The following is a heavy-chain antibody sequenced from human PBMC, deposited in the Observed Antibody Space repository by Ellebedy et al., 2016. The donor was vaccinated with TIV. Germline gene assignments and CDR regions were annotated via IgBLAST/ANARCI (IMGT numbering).Heavy chain of an antibody. V-gene: IGHV3-48*01. CDR2: IPRDSDAM. CDR1: GFTFSSFS. D-gene: IGHD2/OR15-2a*01. Sequence: GESLKISCSASGFTFSSFSMNWVRQAPGKGLEWVSYIPRDSDAMSYADSVKGRFTISSDNSENTLYLQMNSLRAEDTGVYYCATERRNYYNGMDVWGQGTTVTVSS. J-gene: IGHJ6*02. CDR3: ATERRNYYNGMDV.